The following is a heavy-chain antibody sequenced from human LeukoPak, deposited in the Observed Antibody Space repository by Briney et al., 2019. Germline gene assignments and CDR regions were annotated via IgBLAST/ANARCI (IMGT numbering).Heavy chain of an antibody. V-gene: IGHV4-30-2*01. Sequence: SQTLSLTCAVSGGSISSGGYSWSWIRQPPGKGLGWIGYIYHSGSTYYNPSLKSRVTISVDRSKNQFSLKLSSVTAADTAVYYCARGGRLTFFDYWGQGTLVTVSS. CDR2: IYHSGST. CDR3: ARGGRLTFFDY. J-gene: IGHJ4*02. CDR1: GGSISSGGYS. D-gene: IGHD3-16*01.